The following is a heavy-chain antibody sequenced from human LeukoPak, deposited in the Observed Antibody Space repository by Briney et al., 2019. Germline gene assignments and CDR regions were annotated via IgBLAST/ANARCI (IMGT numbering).Heavy chain of an antibody. CDR2: ISGSGGST. Sequence: GGSLRLSCAASGFTFSSYAMSWVRQAPGKGLEWVSAISGSGGSTYYADSVKGRFTISRDNSKNTLYLQMNSLRAEDTAVYYCARDQWSYSSNFDYWGQGTLVTVSS. D-gene: IGHD1-26*01. V-gene: IGHV3-23*01. J-gene: IGHJ4*02. CDR3: ARDQWSYSSNFDY. CDR1: GFTFSSYA.